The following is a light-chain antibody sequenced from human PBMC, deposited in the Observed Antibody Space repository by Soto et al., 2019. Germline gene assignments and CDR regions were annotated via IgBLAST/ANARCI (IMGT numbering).Light chain of an antibody. J-gene: IGKJ3*01. Sequence: DIQMTQSPSSLSASVGDRVTITCRASQSISTYLNWYQQKAGKAPKLLIYAASNLQSGVPSRFSGSGSGTDFTLTISRLQPADFATYYCQQTYTTLFTFGPGTKVDIK. CDR2: AAS. V-gene: IGKV1-39*01. CDR1: QSISTY. CDR3: QQTYTTLFT.